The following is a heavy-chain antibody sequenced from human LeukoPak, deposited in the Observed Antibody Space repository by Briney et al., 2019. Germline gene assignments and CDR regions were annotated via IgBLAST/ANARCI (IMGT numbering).Heavy chain of an antibody. V-gene: IGHV1-69*05. CDR1: GATFSSYA. J-gene: IGHJ3*02. D-gene: IGHD3-3*01. CDR3: ARDRTIFGVVLEVQDAFDI. CDR2: VIPMFGTA. Sequence: SVTVSCKASGATFSSYAISWVRQAHGQGLEWMGRVIPMFGTANYAQKFQGRVRITTDESTSTAYMELSILRSEDTAVYYCARDRTIFGVVLEVQDAFDIWGQGTMVTVSS.